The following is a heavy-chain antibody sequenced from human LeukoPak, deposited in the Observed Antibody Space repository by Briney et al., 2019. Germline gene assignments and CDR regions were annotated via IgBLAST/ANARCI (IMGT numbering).Heavy chain of an antibody. J-gene: IGHJ4*02. Sequence: PGGSLRLSCAASGFTFSSYAISWVRQAPGQGLEWMGRIIPILGIANYAQKFQGRVTITADKSTSTAYMELSSLRSEDTAVYYCARDFYIGGRTYYYDSSGYFPLDYWGQGTLVTVSS. D-gene: IGHD3-22*01. V-gene: IGHV1-69*04. CDR3: ARDFYIGGRTYYYDSSGYFPLDY. CDR2: IIPILGIA. CDR1: GFTFSSYA.